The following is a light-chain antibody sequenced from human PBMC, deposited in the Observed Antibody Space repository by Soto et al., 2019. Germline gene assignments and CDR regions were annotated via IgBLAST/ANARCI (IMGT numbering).Light chain of an antibody. V-gene: IGLV1-44*01. CDR2: SNN. Sequence: QSVLTQPPSASGTPGQRVTISCSGSSSNIGSNTVNWYQQLPGTAPKLLIYSNNQRPSGVPDRFSGSKSGTSASLAISGLQSEDETDYYCCSYTTSNTFVFGTGTKVPV. J-gene: IGLJ1*01. CDR1: SSNIGSNT. CDR3: CSYTTSNTFV.